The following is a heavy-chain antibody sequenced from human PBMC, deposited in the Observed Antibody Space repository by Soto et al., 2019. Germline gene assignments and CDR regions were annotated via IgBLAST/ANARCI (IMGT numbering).Heavy chain of an antibody. CDR2: ISGTGGST. J-gene: IGHJ4*02. Sequence: PGGSLRLSCAASGLTFSGYAMSWVRQAPGKGLEWVSAISGTGGSTYYADSVKGRFTISRDNSKNTLYLQMNSLRAEDAAVYYCAKDRGYCSAGSCYHDYWGQGTQVTVSS. D-gene: IGHD2-15*01. CDR3: AKDRGYCSAGSCYHDY. CDR1: GLTFSGYA. V-gene: IGHV3-23*01.